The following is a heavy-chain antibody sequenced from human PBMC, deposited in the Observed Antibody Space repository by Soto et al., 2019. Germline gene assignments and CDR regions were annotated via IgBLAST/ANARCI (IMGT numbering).Heavy chain of an antibody. Sequence: QVQLQESGPGLVKPSETLSLTCTVSGGSVSSGSYYWSWIRQPPGKGLEWIGYIDYSGSTNYNPSLTSRVTTSVDTSKNQFSLKLSSVTAADTAVYYCARGDSSGYYSWGKGTLVTVSS. CDR3: ARGDSSGYYS. D-gene: IGHD3-22*01. CDR2: IDYSGST. CDR1: GGSVSSGSYY. J-gene: IGHJ4*02. V-gene: IGHV4-61*01.